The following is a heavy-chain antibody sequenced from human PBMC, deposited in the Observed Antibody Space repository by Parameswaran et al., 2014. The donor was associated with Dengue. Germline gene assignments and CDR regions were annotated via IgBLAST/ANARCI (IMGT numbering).Heavy chain of an antibody. V-gene: IGHV1-69*01. J-gene: IGHJ5*02. CDR2: IVPMYGAT. CDR3: ARVVYAQSGWFDP. D-gene: IGHD2-8*02. Sequence: SWVRQAPGQGLEWMGGIVPMYGATYYAQKFQGGVTITADDSTNTAYLELSSLTSDDTAMYYCARVVYAQSGWFDPWGQGTLVTVSS.